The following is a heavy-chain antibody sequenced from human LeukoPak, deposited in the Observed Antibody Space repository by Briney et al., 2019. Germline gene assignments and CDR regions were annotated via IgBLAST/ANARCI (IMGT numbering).Heavy chain of an antibody. J-gene: IGHJ5*02. Sequence: ASVKVSCKASGYTFTSNYMHWVRQAPGQGLEWMGIIDPSGGSTGYAQKFQGRVTMTRDTSTSTVYMELSSLRSEDTAVYYCARAIGGYGDYGPYWFDPWGQGTLVTVSS. CDR3: ARAIGGYGDYGPYWFDP. CDR2: IDPSGGST. V-gene: IGHV1-46*01. CDR1: GYTFTSNY. D-gene: IGHD4/OR15-4a*01.